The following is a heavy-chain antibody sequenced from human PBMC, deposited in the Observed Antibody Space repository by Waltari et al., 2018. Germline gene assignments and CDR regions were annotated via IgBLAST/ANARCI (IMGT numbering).Heavy chain of an antibody. CDR1: GGSISSGGYY. CDR2: IYYSGST. J-gene: IGHJ5*02. Sequence: QLRLQESGPGLVKPSATLSLPCTVSGGSISSGGYYWGWIRQSPGKGLEWIGSIYYSGSTYYNPTLESRVTISGDTSKNEFSLKLSSVTAADTAVYYCARHWKRSGYRFDPWGQGTLVTVSS. D-gene: IGHD5-12*01. CDR3: ARHWKRSGYRFDP. V-gene: IGHV4-39*01.